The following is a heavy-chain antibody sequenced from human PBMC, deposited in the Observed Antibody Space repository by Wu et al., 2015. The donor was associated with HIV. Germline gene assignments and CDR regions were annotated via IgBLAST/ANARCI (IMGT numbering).Heavy chain of an antibody. V-gene: IGHV1-46*01. CDR1: GYIFTSYY. CDR2: INPSGGST. J-gene: IGHJ4*02. CDR3: ARDWPYDSSGYFPFDY. D-gene: IGHD3-22*01. Sequence: QVQLVQSGAEVKKPGASVKVSCEASGYIFTSYYMHWVRQAPGQGLEWMGRINPSGGSTSYAQKFQGRVTMTRDTSTSTVYMELNSLRSDDTAVYYCARDWPYDSSGYFPFDYWGQGTLVTVSS.